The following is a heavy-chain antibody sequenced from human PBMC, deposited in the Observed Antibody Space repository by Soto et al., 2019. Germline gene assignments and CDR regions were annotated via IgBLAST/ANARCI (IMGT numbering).Heavy chain of an antibody. CDR1: GFTFSSYG. J-gene: IGHJ6*02. Sequence: GGSLRLSCAASGFTFSSYGMHWVRQAPGKGLEWVAVISYDGSNKYYADSVKGRFTISRDNSKNTLYLQMNSLRAEDTAVYYCAKREGSPYYYYGMDVWCQGTTVTVSS. CDR2: ISYDGSNK. V-gene: IGHV3-30*18. CDR3: AKREGSPYYYYGMDV. D-gene: IGHD2-15*01.